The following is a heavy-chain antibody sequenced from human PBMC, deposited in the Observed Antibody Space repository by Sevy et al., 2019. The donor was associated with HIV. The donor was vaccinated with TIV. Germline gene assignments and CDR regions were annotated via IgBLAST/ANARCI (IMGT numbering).Heavy chain of an antibody. J-gene: IGHJ4*02. CDR2: VYPGDSDT. D-gene: IGHD6-13*01. V-gene: IGHV5-51*01. CDR3: AGRPVAAAGLYYFDY. Sequence: GESLKISCKGSGYSFANNWIGWVRQMPGKGLEWMGIVYPGDSDTTYSPSFQGQVTISVGESIITAYLQWNSLKASDTAMYYCAGRPVAAAGLYYFDYWGQGTLVTVSS. CDR1: GYSFANNW.